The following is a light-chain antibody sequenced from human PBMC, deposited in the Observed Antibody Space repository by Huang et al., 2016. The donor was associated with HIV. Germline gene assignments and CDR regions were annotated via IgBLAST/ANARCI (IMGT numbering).Light chain of an antibody. V-gene: IGKV3-15*01. Sequence: EIVMTQSPVTLSVSPGERATLYCRARQRVSSNLAWYQQKPGQAPRLLIYGASTSANGGPAKFSVSGSGTEVTLTISSLQSEDFALYYCQQYNNWPPITFGQGTRLEIK. J-gene: IGKJ5*01. CDR2: GAS. CDR1: QRVSSN. CDR3: QQYNNWPPIT.